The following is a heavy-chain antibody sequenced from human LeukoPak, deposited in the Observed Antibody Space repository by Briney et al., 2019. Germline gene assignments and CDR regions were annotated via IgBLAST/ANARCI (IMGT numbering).Heavy chain of an antibody. CDR3: ARVSTIFGVTIPYFFDY. Sequence: GESLKISCKTSGYTFTSHLIAWVREKPGAGLEWMGVIYPDDSDTRYSPPFQGQVTISADKSTSTAYLQWSSLKASDTAMFYCARVSTIFGVTIPYFFDYWGQGTVVTVSS. J-gene: IGHJ4*02. CDR2: IYPDDSDT. V-gene: IGHV5-51*01. D-gene: IGHD3-3*01. CDR1: GYTFTSHL.